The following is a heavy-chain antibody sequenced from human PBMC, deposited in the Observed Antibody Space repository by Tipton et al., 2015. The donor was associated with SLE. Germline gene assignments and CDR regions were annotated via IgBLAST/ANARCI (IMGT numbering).Heavy chain of an antibody. D-gene: IGHD3-9*01. J-gene: IGHJ4*02. Sequence: LRLSCTVSGGSFNDNYWNWIRQPAGKGLEWIGRIFNSGSTNYNPSLKSRVTMSVDTSKKQISLKLSSVTAADTAVYYCARDSGVAVSVYYFDSWGQGTLVTVSS. CDR1: GGSFNDNY. CDR2: IFNSGST. CDR3: ARDSGVAVSVYYFDS. V-gene: IGHV4-4*07.